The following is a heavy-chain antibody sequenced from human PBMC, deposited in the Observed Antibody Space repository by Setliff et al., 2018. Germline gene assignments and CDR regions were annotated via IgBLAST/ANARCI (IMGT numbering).Heavy chain of an antibody. J-gene: IGHJ6*03. D-gene: IGHD3-16*01. CDR1: GFTFSNYG. V-gene: IGHV3-30*02. CDR2: IRFDGTNK. CDR3: VKWDSKYVSGSHYMDV. Sequence: GSLSLSCAASGFTFSNYGMHWVRQAPGKGLEWVAFIRFDGTNKYYADSVKGRFTISRDNSKNTLYLQVNTLRPEDTAVYYCVKWDSKYVSGSHYMDVWGKGTTVTVSS.